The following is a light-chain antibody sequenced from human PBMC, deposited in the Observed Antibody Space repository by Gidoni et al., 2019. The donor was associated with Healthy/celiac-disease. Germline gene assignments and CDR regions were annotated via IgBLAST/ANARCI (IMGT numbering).Light chain of an antibody. CDR1: QSVSSSD. CDR3: QQYGSSLMYT. V-gene: IGKV3-20*01. CDR2: GAS. Sequence: EIVLTQSPGTLSLSPGERATLSCRASQSVSSSDLAWYQQTPGQAPRLLIYGASSRATGIPDMFSGSGSGTDFTLTISRLEPEDFAVYYCQQYGSSLMYTFGQGTKLEIK. J-gene: IGKJ2*01.